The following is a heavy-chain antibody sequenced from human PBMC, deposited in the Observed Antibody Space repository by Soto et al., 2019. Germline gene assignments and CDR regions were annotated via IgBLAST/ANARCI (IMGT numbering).Heavy chain of an antibody. CDR3: ARDLVSGYSNYYYYMDV. V-gene: IGHV6-1*01. CDR1: GDSVSSNTAA. Sequence: PSQTLSLTCAISGDSVSSNTAAWHWIRQSPSRGLEWLGRTYFRSRWYNDYAVSVKSRITINADTSKNQFSLHLNSVSPEDTAVYYCARDLVSGYSNYYYYMDVWGKGTTVTVSS. J-gene: IGHJ6*03. D-gene: IGHD5-12*01. CDR2: TYFRSRWYN.